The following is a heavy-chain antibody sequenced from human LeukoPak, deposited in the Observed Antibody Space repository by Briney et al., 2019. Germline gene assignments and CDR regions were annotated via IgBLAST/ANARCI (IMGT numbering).Heavy chain of an antibody. CDR2: ISAYNGNT. J-gene: IGHJ6*02. Sequence: ASVKVSCKASGYTFISYGISWVRQAPGQGLEWMGWISAYNGNTDYAQKLQGRVTMTTDTSTSTAYMELRSLGSDDTAVYYCAREGGSGDYYYGMDVWGQGTTVTVSS. V-gene: IGHV1-18*01. CDR3: AREGGSGDYYYGMDV. CDR1: GYTFISYG. D-gene: IGHD1-26*01.